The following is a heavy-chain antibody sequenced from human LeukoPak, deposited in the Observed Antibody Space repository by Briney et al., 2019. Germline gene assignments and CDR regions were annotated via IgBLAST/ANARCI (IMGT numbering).Heavy chain of an antibody. Sequence: SETLSLTCTVSGGSISSSSYYWGWTRQPPGKGLEWIGSIYYSGSTYYNPSLKSRVTISVDTSKNQFSLKLSSVTAADTAVYYCARRDYPIVVVPAAIGGYYYYGMDVWGQGTTVTVSS. CDR3: ARRDYPIVVVPAAIGGYYYYGMDV. V-gene: IGHV4-39*07. J-gene: IGHJ6*02. CDR1: GGSISSSSYY. D-gene: IGHD2-2*01. CDR2: IYYSGST.